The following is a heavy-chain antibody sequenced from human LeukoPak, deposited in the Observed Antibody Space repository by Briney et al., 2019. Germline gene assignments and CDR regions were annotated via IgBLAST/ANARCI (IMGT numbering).Heavy chain of an antibody. Sequence: GGSLRLSCAASGFTFSNSAMSWVRQAPGKGLEWVSTLSGSGITTYYADSVKGRFTISRDNSKNTLYRQMNRLRAEDTAVYDCSKGIYSSGWSYFDYWGHGTLVTVSS. CDR3: SKGIYSSGWSYFDY. CDR1: GFTFSNSA. D-gene: IGHD6-19*01. CDR2: LSGSGITT. J-gene: IGHJ4*01. V-gene: IGHV3-23*01.